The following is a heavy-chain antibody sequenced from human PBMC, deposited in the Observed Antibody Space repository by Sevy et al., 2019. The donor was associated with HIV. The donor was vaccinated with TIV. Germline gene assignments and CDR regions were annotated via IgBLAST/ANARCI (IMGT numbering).Heavy chain of an antibody. CDR2: ISSNGGST. D-gene: IGHD3-3*01. V-gene: IGHV3-64D*06. CDR3: VRFSEITIFGVDY. J-gene: IGHJ4*02. Sequence: GGSLRLSCSASGFTFSSYAMHWVRQAPGKGLEYVSAISSNGGSTYYADSVKGRFTISRDNSKNTLYLQMSSLRAEDTAVYCCVRFSEITIFGVDYWGQGTLVTVSS. CDR1: GFTFSSYA.